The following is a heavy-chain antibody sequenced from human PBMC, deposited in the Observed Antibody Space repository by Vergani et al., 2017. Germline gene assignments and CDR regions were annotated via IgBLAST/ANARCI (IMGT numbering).Heavy chain of an antibody. Sequence: QVQLVQSGAEVKKPGASVKVSCKASGYTFTSYAMHWVRQAPGQRLEWMGWSNAGNGNTKYSQEFQGRVTITRDTSTSTVYMELSSLRSEDTAVYYCASGDGDYPTVYYFDYWGQGTLVTVSS. V-gene: IGHV1-3*02. CDR3: ASGDGDYPTVYYFDY. D-gene: IGHD4-17*01. CDR2: SNAGNGNT. CDR1: GYTFTSYA. J-gene: IGHJ4*02.